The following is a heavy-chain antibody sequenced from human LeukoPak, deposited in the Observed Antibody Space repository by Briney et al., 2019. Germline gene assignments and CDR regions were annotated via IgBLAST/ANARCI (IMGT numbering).Heavy chain of an antibody. D-gene: IGHD6-6*01. J-gene: IGHJ4*02. CDR3: TSRKEYSTSSVYY. Sequence: GGSLRLSCAASGSTFTNYVMTWVRQAPGKGLEWISTISVSGATTYYADSVQGRFTISRDNSKNTLSLRMNNLRAEDSAIYYCTSRKEYSTSSVYYWGQGTPVTVSS. CDR1: GSTFTNYV. CDR2: ISVSGATT. V-gene: IGHV3-23*01.